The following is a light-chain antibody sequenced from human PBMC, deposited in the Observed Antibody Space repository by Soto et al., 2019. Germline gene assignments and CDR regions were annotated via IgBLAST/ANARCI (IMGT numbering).Light chain of an antibody. Sequence: QAVVTQPPSVSGAPGQRVTISCTGSSSNIGAGYDVHWYQQLPGTAPKLLIYGNSNRPSGVPDRFSGSKSGTSASLAITGLNAEDEADYYCQSYDSSLSGHVVFGGGTKLTVL. CDR3: QSYDSSLSGHVV. J-gene: IGLJ2*01. CDR2: GNS. CDR1: SSNIGAGYD. V-gene: IGLV1-40*01.